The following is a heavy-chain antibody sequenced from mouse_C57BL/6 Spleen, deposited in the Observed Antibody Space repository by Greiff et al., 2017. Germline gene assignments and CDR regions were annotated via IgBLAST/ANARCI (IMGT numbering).Heavy chain of an antibody. D-gene: IGHD1-2*01. Sequence: EVKVEESGGGLVKPGGSLKLSCAASGFTFSDYGMHWVRQAPEKGLEWVAYISSGSSTIYYADTVKGRFTISRDNAKNTLFLQMTSLRSEDTAMYYCARITTAYAMDYWGQGTSVTVSS. CDR1: GFTFSDYG. CDR3: ARITTAYAMDY. J-gene: IGHJ4*01. V-gene: IGHV5-17*01. CDR2: ISSGSSTI.